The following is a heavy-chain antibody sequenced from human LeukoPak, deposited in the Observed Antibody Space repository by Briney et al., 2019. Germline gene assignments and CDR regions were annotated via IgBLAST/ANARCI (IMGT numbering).Heavy chain of an antibody. CDR2: ISYDGSNK. CDR1: GFTFSYSG. J-gene: IGHJ4*02. CDR3: AKSSCRGDCYSDY. D-gene: IGHD2-21*02. V-gene: IGHV3-30*18. Sequence: GGSLRLSCAASGFTFSYSGIHWVRQAPGKGLEWVATISYDGSNKYYADSVKGRFTTSRDNSKNTLYLQMSSLRAEDTAVYYCAKSSCRGDCYSDYWGQGTLVTVST.